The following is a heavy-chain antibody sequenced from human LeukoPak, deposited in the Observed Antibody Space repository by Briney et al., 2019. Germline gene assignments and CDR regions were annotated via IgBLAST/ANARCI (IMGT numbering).Heavy chain of an antibody. D-gene: IGHD3-22*01. J-gene: IGHJ5*02. CDR1: GFTVSSNY. V-gene: IGHV3-66*01. CDR3: ARDQYYYDSSGYYYSWFDP. CDR2: IYSGGST. Sequence: GGSLRLSCAASGFTVSSNYMSWVRQAPGKGLEWVSVIYSGGSTYYADPVKGRFTISRDNSKNTLYLQMNSLRAEDTAVYYCARDQYYYDSSGYYYSWFDPWGQGTLVTVSS.